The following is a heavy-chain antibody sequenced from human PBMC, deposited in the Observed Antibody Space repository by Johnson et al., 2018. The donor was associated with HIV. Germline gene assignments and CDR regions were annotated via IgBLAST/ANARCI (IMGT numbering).Heavy chain of an antibody. CDR3: ASLVGRSSGVAFDI. V-gene: IGHV3-7*05. CDR1: GFTFSSYW. Sequence: VQLVESGGGLVQPGGSLRLSCAASGFTFSSYWMSWVRQAPGKGLEWVANIKQDGSEKYYVESVKGRFTIYRDNAKNSLYLNMNSLRAEDTAVYSCASLVGRSSGVAFDILGQGTMVTVSS. D-gene: IGHD3-10*01. CDR2: IKQDGSEK. J-gene: IGHJ3*02.